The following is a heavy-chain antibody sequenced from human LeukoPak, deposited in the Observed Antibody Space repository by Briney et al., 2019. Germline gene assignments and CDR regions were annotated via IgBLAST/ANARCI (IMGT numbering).Heavy chain of an antibody. J-gene: IGHJ4*02. V-gene: IGHV3-49*03. Sequence: HPGGSLRLSCTASGFTFGDYAMSWSRQAPGKGLEWVGFIRSKAYGGTTEYAASVKGRFTISRDDSKSIACLQMNSLKSEDTAVYYCTRDSGSGWYGDYWGQGTLVTVSS. D-gene: IGHD6-19*01. CDR1: GFTFGDYA. CDR3: TRDSGSGWYGDY. CDR2: IRSKAYGGTT.